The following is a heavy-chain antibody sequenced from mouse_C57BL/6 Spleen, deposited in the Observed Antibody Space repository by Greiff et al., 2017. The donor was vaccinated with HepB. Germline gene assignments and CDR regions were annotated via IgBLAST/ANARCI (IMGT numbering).Heavy chain of an antibody. CDR2: ISNGGGST. CDR3: ARLITGTDWYFDV. CDR1: GFTFSDYY. D-gene: IGHD4-1*01. Sequence: EVQGVESGGGLVQPGGSLKLSCAASGFTFSDYYMYWVRQTPEKRLEWVAYISNGGGSTYYPDTVKGRFTISRDNAKNTLYLQMSRLKSEDTAMYYCARLITGTDWYFDVWGTGTTVTVSS. V-gene: IGHV5-12*01. J-gene: IGHJ1*03.